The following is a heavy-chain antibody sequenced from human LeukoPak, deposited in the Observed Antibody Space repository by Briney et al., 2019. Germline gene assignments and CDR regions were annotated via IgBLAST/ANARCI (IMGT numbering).Heavy chain of an antibody. CDR3: ARVVSNSGYDSVRRTQKLYYYYYYYMDV. V-gene: IGHV4-34*01. D-gene: IGHD5-12*01. J-gene: IGHJ6*03. CDR2: INHSGST. CDR1: GGSFSGYY. Sequence: SETLSLTCAVYGGSFSGYYWSWIRQPPGKGLEWIGEINHSGSTSYNQSLKSRVTISVDTSKNQFSLKLSSVTAADTAVYYCARVVSNSGYDSVRRTQKLYYYYYYYMDVWGKGTTVTVSS.